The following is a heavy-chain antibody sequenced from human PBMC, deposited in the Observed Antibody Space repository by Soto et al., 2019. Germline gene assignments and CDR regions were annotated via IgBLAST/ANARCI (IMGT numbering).Heavy chain of an antibody. D-gene: IGHD1-20*01. CDR1: GGSSRAYH. Sequence: SETLSLTCSVYGGSSRAYHWSWIRQSPGEGLEWIGEFSYSGSLNYNPSLKRRVAVSLDTSTDHFSLTMTSVTAADTGVYFCAGGPRYWSSALWGRGTQVTVSS. CDR2: FSYSGSL. CDR3: AGGPRYWSSAL. J-gene: IGHJ2*01. V-gene: IGHV4-34*01.